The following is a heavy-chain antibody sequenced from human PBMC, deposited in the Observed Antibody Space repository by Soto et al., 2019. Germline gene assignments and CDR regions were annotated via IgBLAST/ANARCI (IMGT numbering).Heavy chain of an antibody. CDR3: ARMNEGSRSCYYVFAF. CDR1: VYGNSVDP. CDR2: INAGNGNT. D-gene: IGHD3-22*01. Sequence: NVARKTSVYGNSVDPMHCGSMATKQVLEWMGWINAGNGNTKYSQKFQGRVTITRDTSASTAYMGLSSLRSEDTAVYYCARMNEGSRSCYYVFAFRGKRSLVTVTS. V-gene: IGHV1-3*01. J-gene: IGHJ4*02.